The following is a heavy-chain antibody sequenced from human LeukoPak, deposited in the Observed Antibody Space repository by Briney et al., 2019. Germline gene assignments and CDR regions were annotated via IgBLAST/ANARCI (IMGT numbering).Heavy chain of an antibody. Sequence: ASVKASCKASGYTFTGYYMHWVRQAPGQGLEWMGWINPNSGGTNYAQKFQGRVTMTRDTSISTAYMELSRLRSDDTAVYYCARDFRLPRPGYYYGMDVWGQGTTVTVSS. CDR3: ARDFRLPRPGYYYGMDV. V-gene: IGHV1-2*02. CDR2: INPNSGGT. CDR1: GYTFTGYY. D-gene: IGHD6-6*01. J-gene: IGHJ6*02.